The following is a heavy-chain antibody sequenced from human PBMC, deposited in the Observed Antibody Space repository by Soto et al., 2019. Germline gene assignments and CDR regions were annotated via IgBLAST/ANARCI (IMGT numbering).Heavy chain of an antibody. CDR1: GGSFSGYY. Sequence: QVRLQQWGAGLLKPSETLSLTCAVYGGSFSGYYWSWIRQPPGKGLEWIGEINHSGSTNYNPSLKSRVTISVDTSKNQFSLKLSSVTAADTAVYYCARGRSGGSCYSVFTSCGLTFDYWGQGTLVTVSS. D-gene: IGHD2-15*01. CDR2: INHSGST. CDR3: ARGRSGGSCYSVFTSCGLTFDY. V-gene: IGHV4-34*01. J-gene: IGHJ4*02.